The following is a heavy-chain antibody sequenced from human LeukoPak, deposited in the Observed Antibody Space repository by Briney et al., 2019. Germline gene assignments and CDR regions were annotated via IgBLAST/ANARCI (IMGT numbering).Heavy chain of an antibody. CDR3: ARSTAGIIAVAGSDY. D-gene: IGHD6-19*01. Sequence: PGGSLRLSCAASGFTFYDYGMSWVRQAPGKGLEWVSGINWNGGSTGYADSVKGRFTISRDNAKNSLYLQMNSLRAEDTALYYCARSTAGIIAVAGSDYWGQGTLVTVSS. CDR2: INWNGGST. CDR1: GFTFYDYG. J-gene: IGHJ4*02. V-gene: IGHV3-20*04.